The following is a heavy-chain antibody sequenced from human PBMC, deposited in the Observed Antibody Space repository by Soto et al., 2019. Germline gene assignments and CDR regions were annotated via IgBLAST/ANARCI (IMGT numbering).Heavy chain of an antibody. V-gene: IGHV1-3*01. CDR2: INAGNGNT. CDR3: ATISPYDMDV. CDR1: GYNFTTYA. J-gene: IGHJ6*02. D-gene: IGHD3-3*02. Sequence: EASVKVSCKASGYNFTTYAMHWVRQAPGQRLEWMGWINAGNGNTKYSQRFQGRVTITRDTSASTAYMELSRLRSEDTAVYYCATISPYDMDVWGQGTTVTVSS.